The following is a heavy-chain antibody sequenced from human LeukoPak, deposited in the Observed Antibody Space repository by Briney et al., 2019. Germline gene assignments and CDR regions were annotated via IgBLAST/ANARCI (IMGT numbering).Heavy chain of an antibody. CDR1: GFTVSSNY. J-gene: IGHJ4*02. Sequence: GGSLRLSCAASGFTVSSNYMSWVRQAPGKGLEWVSVIYSGGSTYYADSVKGRFTISRDNSKNTLYLQMNSLRAEDTAVYYCAKGPYYDSSGYYYGGDDWGQGTLVTVSS. D-gene: IGHD3-22*01. V-gene: IGHV3-53*01. CDR2: IYSGGST. CDR3: AKGPYYDSSGYYYGGDD.